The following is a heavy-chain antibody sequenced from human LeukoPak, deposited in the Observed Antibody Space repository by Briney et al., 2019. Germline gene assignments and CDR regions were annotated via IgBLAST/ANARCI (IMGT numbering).Heavy chain of an antibody. Sequence: SETLSLTCTVSGGSISSSSYYWGWIRQPPGKGLEWIGSMYYSGSTYYSPSLKSRVTISVDTSKNQFSLKLSSVTAADTAEYYCARHPEAAGSGYAYFDYWGQGTLVTVSS. V-gene: IGHV4-39*01. D-gene: IGHD3-22*01. CDR1: GGSISSSSYY. CDR3: ARHPEAAGSGYAYFDY. J-gene: IGHJ4*02. CDR2: MYYSGST.